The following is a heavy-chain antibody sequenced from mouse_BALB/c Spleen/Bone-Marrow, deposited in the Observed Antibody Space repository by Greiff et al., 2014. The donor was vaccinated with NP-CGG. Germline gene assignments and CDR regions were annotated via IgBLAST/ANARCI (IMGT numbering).Heavy chain of an antibody. D-gene: IGHD1-1*01. Sequence: VQLQQSGAELVEPGASVKLSRTASGFNIKDTYTHWVKQRPEQGLEWIGRIDPANGNIKYDPKFQGKATITADTSSNTAYLQLSSLTSEDTAVYYCAPYYYGRWFANWGQGTLVTVSA. J-gene: IGHJ3*01. CDR1: GFNIKDTY. CDR2: IDPANGNI. V-gene: IGHV14-3*02. CDR3: APYYYGRWFAN.